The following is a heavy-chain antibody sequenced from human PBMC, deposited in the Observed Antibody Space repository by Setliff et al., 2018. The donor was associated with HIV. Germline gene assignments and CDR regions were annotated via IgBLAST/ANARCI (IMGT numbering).Heavy chain of an antibody. CDR3: ARHELVGYYYSIDY. CDR2: TYYSGNT. Sequence: SETLSLTCAVSGGSISSSNWWSWVRQPPGKGLAWIGSTYYSGNTYYNPSLMSRVTISVDTSKNHFTLKLNSVTAEDTAVYYCARHELVGYYYSIDYWGQGTLVTVSS. D-gene: IGHD3-22*01. CDR1: GGSISSSNW. J-gene: IGHJ4*02. V-gene: IGHV4-4*02.